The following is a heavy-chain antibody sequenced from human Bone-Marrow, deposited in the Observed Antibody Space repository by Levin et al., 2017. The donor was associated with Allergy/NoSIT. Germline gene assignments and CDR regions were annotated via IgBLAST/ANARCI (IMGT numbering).Heavy chain of an antibody. V-gene: IGHV3-23*01. CDR3: AKGYSAQDYWALDI. D-gene: IGHD5-12*01. J-gene: IGHJ3*02. CDR1: GFTFSNYA. CDR2: ISGNGRDT. Sequence: PGGSLRLSCVVSGFTFSNYAMNWVRQAPGKGLEWVSDISGNGRDTYYADSVKGRFTISRDNSKNTLYLQMNSLRVEDTAIYYCAKGYSAQDYWALDIWGQGTMVTVSS.